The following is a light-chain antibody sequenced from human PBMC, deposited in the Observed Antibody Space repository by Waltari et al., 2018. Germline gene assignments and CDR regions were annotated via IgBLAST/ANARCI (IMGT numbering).Light chain of an antibody. Sequence: DIVMTQSPDSLAVSLGERATIKCKSSQSLLYIPNNKNYLVWYQHKTGQPPNLLFYLASNREPGVSDRFSGSGSETEFTLTISSLRAEDVATYYCQQYYSSPLTFGGGTKVEI. J-gene: IGKJ4*01. V-gene: IGKV4-1*01. CDR2: LAS. CDR1: QSLLYIPNNKNY. CDR3: QQYYSSPLT.